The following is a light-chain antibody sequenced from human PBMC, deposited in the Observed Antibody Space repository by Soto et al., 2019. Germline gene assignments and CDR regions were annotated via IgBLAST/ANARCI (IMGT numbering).Light chain of an antibody. CDR2: GAS. CDR3: QQRNVWPPVT. Sequence: EIVMTHSPATLSVSPWEIATLSCWASQSVSSNLAWYQQKVGQAPRLLIYGASTRATGIPARFSGSGSGTDFTLTISSLEPEDSAVYYCQQRNVWPPVTFGHGTRLEIK. CDR1: QSVSSN. V-gene: IGKV3-15*01. J-gene: IGKJ5*01.